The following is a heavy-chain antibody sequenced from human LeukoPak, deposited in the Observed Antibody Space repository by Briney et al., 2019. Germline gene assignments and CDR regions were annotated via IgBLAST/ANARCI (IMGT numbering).Heavy chain of an antibody. D-gene: IGHD3-16*01. CDR1: GSTFISYW. V-gene: IGHV3-74*01. CDR3: ARDWYLGNY. J-gene: IGHJ4*02. CDR2: INTDGSST. Sequence: GGSLRLSCAASGSTFISYWMPWVRQAPGKGLVWVSRINTDGSSTSYADSVKGRFTISRDNAKNTLHLQMNSLRAEDTAVYYCARDWYLGNYWGQGTLVTVSS.